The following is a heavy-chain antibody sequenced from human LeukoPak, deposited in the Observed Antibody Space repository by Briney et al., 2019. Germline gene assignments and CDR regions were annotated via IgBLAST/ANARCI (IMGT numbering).Heavy chain of an antibody. CDR3: AREGYCSSTSCPPTVGWFDP. J-gene: IGHJ5*02. CDR1: GGSISSYY. V-gene: IGHV4-59*01. D-gene: IGHD2-2*01. CDR2: IYYSGST. Sequence: PSETLSLTCTVSGGSISSYYWSWIRQPPGKGLEWIGYIYYSGSTNYNPSLKSRVTISVDTSKNQFSLKLSSVTAADTAVYYCAREGYCSSTSCPPTVGWFDPWGQGTLVTVSS.